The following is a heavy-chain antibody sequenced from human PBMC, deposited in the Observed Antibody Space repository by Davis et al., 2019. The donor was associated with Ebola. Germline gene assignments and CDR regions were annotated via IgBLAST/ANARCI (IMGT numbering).Heavy chain of an antibody. Sequence: ASVKVSCKASGYTFTSYYMHWVRQAPGQGLEWMGIINPSGGSTSYAQKFQGRVTMTRDTSTSTVYMELSSLRSEDTAVYYCARDRGWLAARPWPSGMDVWGQGTTVTVSS. CDR3: ARDRGWLAARPWPSGMDV. CDR1: GYTFTSYY. CDR2: INPSGGST. V-gene: IGHV1-46*01. D-gene: IGHD6-6*01. J-gene: IGHJ6*02.